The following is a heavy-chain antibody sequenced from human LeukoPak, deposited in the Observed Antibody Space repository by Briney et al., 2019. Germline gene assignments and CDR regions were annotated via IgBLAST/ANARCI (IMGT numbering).Heavy chain of an antibody. V-gene: IGHV3-7*01. Sequence: GGPLRLSCAASGFTFSSYWMSWVREAPGKGLGGVANIKQDGSEKYYVDSVKGRFTISRDNAKNSLYLQMNSLRAEDTAVYYCARVEGGYYGDYLIDYWGQGTLVTVSS. CDR3: ARVEGGYYGDYLIDY. CDR1: GFTFSSYW. J-gene: IGHJ4*02. CDR2: IKQDGSEK. D-gene: IGHD4-17*01.